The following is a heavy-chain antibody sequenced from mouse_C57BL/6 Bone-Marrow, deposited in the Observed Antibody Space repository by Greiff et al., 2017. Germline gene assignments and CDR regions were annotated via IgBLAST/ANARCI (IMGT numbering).Heavy chain of an antibody. CDR2: IYPGDGDT. CDR1: GYAFSSSW. V-gene: IGHV1-82*01. J-gene: IGHJ3*01. CDR3: ARDYGSSSWFAY. Sequence: QVQLQQSGPELVKPGASVKISCKASGYAFSSSWMNWVKQRPGKGLEWIGRIYPGDGDTNYNGKFNGKATLTAYKAACKAYMQLSSMTSEDSAVYFCARDYGSSSWFAYWGQGTLVTVSA. D-gene: IGHD1-1*01.